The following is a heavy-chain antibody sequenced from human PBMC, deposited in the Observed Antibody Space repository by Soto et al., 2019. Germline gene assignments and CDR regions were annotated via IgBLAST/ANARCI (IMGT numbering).Heavy chain of an antibody. CDR1: GYTFTSYD. J-gene: IGHJ6*03. D-gene: IGHD3-3*01. Sequence: ASVKFHCKASGYTFTSYDVNLVRQATGQGLDWMGCMNPNIVNTGYSQNVHFIFTMTNNTSIITAYMELSSLRSEDTAVYYCARLYPYYDFWSGYYYYYYMDVWGKGTTVTVSS. CDR2: MNPNIVNT. V-gene: IGHV1-8*01. CDR3: ARLYPYYDFWSGYYYYYYMDV.